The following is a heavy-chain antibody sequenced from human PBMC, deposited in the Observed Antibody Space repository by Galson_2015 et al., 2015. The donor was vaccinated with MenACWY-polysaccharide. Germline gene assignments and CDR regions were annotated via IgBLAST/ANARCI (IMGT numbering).Heavy chain of an antibody. J-gene: IGHJ4*02. V-gene: IGHV3-23*01. Sequence: SLRLSCAASGFTFHSYTMSWVRQAPGKGLEWVSAISGSGASTYYADSVKGRFTISRDNSKNMLYLQMHSLRAEDTAVYYCANPGLSTGRSSDVDYWGQGTLVTVSS. CDR1: GFTFHSYT. CDR2: ISGSGAST. CDR3: ANPGLSTGRSSDVDY. D-gene: IGHD4-17*01.